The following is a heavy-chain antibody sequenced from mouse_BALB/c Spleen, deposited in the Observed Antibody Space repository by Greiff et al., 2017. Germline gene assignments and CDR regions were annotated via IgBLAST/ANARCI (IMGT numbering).Heavy chain of an antibody. D-gene: IGHD2-14*01. CDR1: GFTFSSFG. J-gene: IGHJ3*01. Sequence: EVKLVESGGGLVQPGGSRKLSCAASGFTFSSFGMHWVRQAPEKGLEWVAYISSGSSNNYYADTVKGRFTISRDNPKNTLFLQMTSLRSEDTAMYYCAKAIGDWFAYWGQGTLVTVSA. CDR3: AKAIGDWFAY. CDR2: ISSGSSNN. V-gene: IGHV5-17*02.